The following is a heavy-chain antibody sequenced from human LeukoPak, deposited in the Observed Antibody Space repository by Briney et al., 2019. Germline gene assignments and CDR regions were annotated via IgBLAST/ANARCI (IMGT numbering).Heavy chain of an antibody. CDR3: VGYYGSGSSDYFDY. D-gene: IGHD3-10*01. CDR1: GGSISSGDYY. Sequence: SETLSLTFTVSGGSISSGDYYWGWIRQPPGKGLEWIGSIYYSGSTYYNPSLKSRVTISVDTSKNQFSLKLSSVTAADTAVYYCVGYYGSGSSDYFDYWGQGTLVTVSS. J-gene: IGHJ4*02. CDR2: IYYSGST. V-gene: IGHV4-39*07.